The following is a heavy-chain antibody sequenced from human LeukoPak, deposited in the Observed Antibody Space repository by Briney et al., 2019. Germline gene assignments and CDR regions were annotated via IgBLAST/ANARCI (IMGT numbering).Heavy chain of an antibody. V-gene: IGHV3-11*04. CDR3: ARGLLAVAGTDY. D-gene: IGHD6-19*01. Sequence: PGGSLRLSCAASGFTFSEYYMSWVSQAAGKGMEWGSYISSSGSTIYYADSVKGRFTISRDNAKNSLYLQMNSLRAEDTAVYYCARGLLAVAGTDYWGQGTLVTVSS. CDR2: ISSSGSTI. J-gene: IGHJ4*02. CDR1: GFTFSEYY.